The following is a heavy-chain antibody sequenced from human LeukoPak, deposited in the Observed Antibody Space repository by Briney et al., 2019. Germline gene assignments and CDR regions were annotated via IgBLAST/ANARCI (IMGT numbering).Heavy chain of an antibody. J-gene: IGHJ4*02. V-gene: IGHV3-23*01. CDR1: EFTFNNFA. D-gene: IGHD2-21*01. Sequence: GGSLRLSCVASEFTFNNFAMSWVRQAPGKGLEWVSVISGNGGRTHYADSVKGRFTISRDNAKNTLYLQMNSLRAEDTAVYYCARVQTDIVVVIAIFTFDYWGQGTLVTVSS. CDR2: ISGNGGRT. CDR3: ARVQTDIVVVIAIFTFDY.